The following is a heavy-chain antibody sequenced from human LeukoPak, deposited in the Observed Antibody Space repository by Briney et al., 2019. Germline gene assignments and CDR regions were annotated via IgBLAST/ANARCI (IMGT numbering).Heavy chain of an antibody. D-gene: IGHD3-22*01. CDR2: ISGSGGST. Sequence: GGSLRLSCAASGFTFSSHAMSWVRQAPGKGLEWVSAISGSGGSTYYADSVKGRFTISRDNSKNTLYLQMNSQRAEDTAVYYCAKGGSYYYDSSGYYHYYGMDVWGQGTTVTVSS. J-gene: IGHJ6*02. CDR1: GFTFSSHA. CDR3: AKGGSYYYDSSGYYHYYGMDV. V-gene: IGHV3-23*01.